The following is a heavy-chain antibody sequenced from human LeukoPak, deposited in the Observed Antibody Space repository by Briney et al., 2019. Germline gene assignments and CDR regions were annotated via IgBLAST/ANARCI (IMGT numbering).Heavy chain of an antibody. V-gene: IGHV1-24*01. CDR3: ATEKDTYCGMDV. CDR1: GYTLTELS. CDR2: FDPEDGET. D-gene: IGHD2-15*01. Sequence: ASVKVSCKVSGYTLTELSMHWVRQAPGKGLEWMGGFDPEDGETIYAQKFQGRVTMTEDTSTDTAYMELSSLRSEDTAVYYCATEKDTYCGMDVWGQGTTVTVSS. J-gene: IGHJ6*02.